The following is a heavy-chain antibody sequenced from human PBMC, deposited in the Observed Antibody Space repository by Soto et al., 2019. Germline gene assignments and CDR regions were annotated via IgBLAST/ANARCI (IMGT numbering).Heavy chain of an antibody. J-gene: IGHJ6*02. V-gene: IGHV3-73*01. CDR2: IRSKANSYAT. Sequence: GGSLRLSCAASGLTFSGSAIHWVRQASGKGLEWVGRIRSKANSYATAYAASVKGRFTISRDDSKNTAYLQMNSLKTEYTAFYYCTRISGYLYNYYGMDVWGQGTTVTVS. CDR3: TRISGYLYNYYGMDV. CDR1: GLTFSGSA. D-gene: IGHD5-12*01.